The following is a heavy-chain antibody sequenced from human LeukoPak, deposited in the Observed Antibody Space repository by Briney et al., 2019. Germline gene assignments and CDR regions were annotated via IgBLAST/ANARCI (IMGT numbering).Heavy chain of an antibody. D-gene: IGHD3-9*01. J-gene: IGHJ3*02. V-gene: IGHV3-23*01. Sequence: GGSLRLSCAASGFTFSNYAMRWVRQAPGKGLEWVSGISGSGDSTYYADSVKGRFTISRDNSKNTLYLQMNNLRVDDTAVYYCAKNLNRLQYFDWVQSNDAFDIWGQGTTVTVSS. CDR3: AKNLNRLQYFDWVQSNDAFDI. CDR2: ISGSGDST. CDR1: GFTFSNYA.